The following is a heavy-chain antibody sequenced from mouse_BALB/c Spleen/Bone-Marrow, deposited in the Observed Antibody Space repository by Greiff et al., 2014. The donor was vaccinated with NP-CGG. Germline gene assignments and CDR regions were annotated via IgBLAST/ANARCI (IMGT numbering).Heavy chain of an antibody. CDR1: GFSLTSYG. D-gene: IGHD1-2*01. CDR3: ARITTATGAMDY. J-gene: IGHJ4*01. Sequence: QVQLQQSGPGLVAPSQSLSITCTVSGFSLTSYGVHWVRQPPGKGLEWLGVIWAGGSTNYNSAFMSRLSISKDNSKSQVYVKMNSLQTDETAMYYCARITTATGAMDYWGQGTSVTFSS. V-gene: IGHV2-9*02. CDR2: IWAGGST.